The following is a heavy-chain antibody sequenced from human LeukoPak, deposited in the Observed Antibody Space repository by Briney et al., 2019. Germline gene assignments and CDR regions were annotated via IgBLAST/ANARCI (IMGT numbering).Heavy chain of an antibody. J-gene: IGHJ4*02. V-gene: IGHV1-58*02. CDR1: GFTFTSSA. CDR2: IVVGSGGT. CDR3: ARWYYGSGSYYNINRFDY. Sequence: ASVKVSCKASGFTFTSSAMQWVRQARGQRLEWIGWIVVGSGGTNYAQKFQGRVTMTRDTSISTAYMELSRLRSDDTAVYYCARWYYGSGSYYNINRFDYWGQGTLVTVSS. D-gene: IGHD3-10*01.